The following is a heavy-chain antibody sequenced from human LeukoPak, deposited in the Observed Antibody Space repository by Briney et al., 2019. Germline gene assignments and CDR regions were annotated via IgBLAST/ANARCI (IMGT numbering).Heavy chain of an antibody. CDR1: GYTFTGYY. D-gene: IGHD3-10*01. CDR3: ARAGMVRGVQILNYYYYGMDV. J-gene: IGHJ6*02. Sequence: ASVKVSCKASGYTFTGYYMHWVRQAPGQGLEWMGWINPNSGGTNYAQKFQGRVTMTRDTSISTAYMELSRLRSEDTAVYYCARAGMVRGVQILNYYYYGMDVWGQGTTVTVSS. CDR2: INPNSGGT. V-gene: IGHV1-2*02.